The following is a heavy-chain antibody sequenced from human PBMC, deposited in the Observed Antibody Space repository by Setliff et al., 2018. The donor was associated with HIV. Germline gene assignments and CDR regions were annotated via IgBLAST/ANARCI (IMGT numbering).Heavy chain of an antibody. Sequence: SETLSLTCTVSAGAIRSYYWSWIRQSPGKGLEWIGYMYYSGNTNYNPSLKSRVTISVDTSKSQFSLKLNSVTAADTAVYYCARMGNSYDSSGSYDYFDYWGQGTLVTVSS. V-gene: IGHV4-59*01. D-gene: IGHD3-22*01. CDR1: AGAIRSYY. CDR3: ARMGNSYDSSGSYDYFDY. CDR2: MYYSGNT. J-gene: IGHJ4*02.